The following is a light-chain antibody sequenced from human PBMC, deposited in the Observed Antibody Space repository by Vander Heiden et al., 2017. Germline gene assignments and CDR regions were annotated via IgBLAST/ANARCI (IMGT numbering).Light chain of an antibody. J-gene: IGKJ5*01. Sequence: TVLTLPPGTLSLAPGEGATLSCTARRIVSSSYVAWDQPMPGQAPRLLIYGASIRDTGIQARFSGRGSGTDFTLTSSRRETEDFAVYYRHYYDSLSFGQGTRLE. CDR2: GAS. CDR3: HYYDSLS. V-gene: IGKV3-20*01. CDR1: RIVSSSY.